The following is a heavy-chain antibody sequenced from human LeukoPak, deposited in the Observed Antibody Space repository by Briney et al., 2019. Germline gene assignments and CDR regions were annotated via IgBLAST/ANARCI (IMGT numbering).Heavy chain of an antibody. CDR1: GGTFSSYA. D-gene: IGHD3-22*01. J-gene: IGHJ5*02. CDR3: ARDYYDSSQLGFDP. V-gene: IGHV1-69*04. Sequence: SVKVSCKASGGTFSSYAISWVRQAPGQGLEWMGRIIPILGIANYAQKFQGRVTITADKSTSTAYMELSSLRSEDTAVYYCARDYYDSSQLGFDPWGQGTLVTVSS. CDR2: IIPILGIA.